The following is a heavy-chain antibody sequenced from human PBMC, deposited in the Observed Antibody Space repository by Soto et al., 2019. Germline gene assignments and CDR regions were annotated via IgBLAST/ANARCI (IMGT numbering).Heavy chain of an antibody. CDR3: ARDVIAAAGTAG. D-gene: IGHD6-13*01. Sequence: QVQLVQSGAEVKKPGSSVKVSCKASGGTFSSYAISWVRQAPGQGLEWMGGIIPIFGTANYAQKFQGRVTITADESTRTASMELSSLRAEDTAVYYCARDVIAAAGTAGWGQGTLVTVSS. J-gene: IGHJ4*02. CDR2: IIPIFGTA. V-gene: IGHV1-69*12. CDR1: GGTFSSYA.